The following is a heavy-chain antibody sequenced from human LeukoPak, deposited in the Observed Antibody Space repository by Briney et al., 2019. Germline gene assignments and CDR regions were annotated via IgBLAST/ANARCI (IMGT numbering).Heavy chain of an antibody. CDR1: GGSFSAYY. D-gene: IGHD6-13*01. V-gene: IGHV4-34*01. CDR2: INHSGST. J-gene: IGHJ4*02. Sequence: SETLSLTCAVYGGSFSAYYWSWIRQPPGKGLEWIGEINHSGSTNYNPSLKSRVTISVDTSKNQFSLKLSSVTAADTAVYYCARRSPAAAGPSRAYHYWGQGTLVTVSS. CDR3: ARRSPAAAGPSRAYHY.